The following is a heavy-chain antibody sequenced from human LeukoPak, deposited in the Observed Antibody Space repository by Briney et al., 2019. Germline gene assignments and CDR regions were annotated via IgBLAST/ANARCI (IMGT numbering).Heavy chain of an antibody. CDR3: ARGDGSGSYGSHYFDY. D-gene: IGHD3-10*01. CDR1: GGSISSYY. V-gene: IGHV4-38-2*02. J-gene: IGHJ4*02. CDR2: IYHSGST. Sequence: SETLSLTCTVSGGSISSYYWSWIRQPPGKGLEWIGSIYHSGSTYYNPSLKSRVTISVDTSKNQFSLKLSSVTAADTAVYYCARGDGSGSYGSHYFDYWGQGTLVTVSS.